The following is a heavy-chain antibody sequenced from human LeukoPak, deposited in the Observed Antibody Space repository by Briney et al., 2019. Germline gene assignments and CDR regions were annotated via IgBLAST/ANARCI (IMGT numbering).Heavy chain of an antibody. CDR1: GFTVSSNY. CDR2: ISYDGSNK. CDR3: AKSYSSSSFDY. D-gene: IGHD6-6*01. J-gene: IGHJ4*02. Sequence: GGSLRLSCAASGFTVSSNYMSWVRQAPGKGLEWVAVISYDGSNKYYADSVKGRFTISRDNSKNTLYLQMNSLRAEDTAVYYCAKSYSSSSFDYWGQGTLVTVSS. V-gene: IGHV3-30*18.